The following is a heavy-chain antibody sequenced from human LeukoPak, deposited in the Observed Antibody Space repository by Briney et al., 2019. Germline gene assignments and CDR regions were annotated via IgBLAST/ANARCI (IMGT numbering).Heavy chain of an antibody. CDR1: GFTFSNYG. Sequence: GGSLRLSCAASGFTFSNYGMHWVRRAPGKGLEWVAVISYDGSNKYYADSVKGRFTISRDNSKNTLYLQMNSLRAEDTAVYYCAYSSSSGPHWYYFDYWGQGTLVTVSS. V-gene: IGHV3-30*03. J-gene: IGHJ4*02. D-gene: IGHD6-6*01. CDR2: ISYDGSNK. CDR3: AYSSSSGPHWYYFDY.